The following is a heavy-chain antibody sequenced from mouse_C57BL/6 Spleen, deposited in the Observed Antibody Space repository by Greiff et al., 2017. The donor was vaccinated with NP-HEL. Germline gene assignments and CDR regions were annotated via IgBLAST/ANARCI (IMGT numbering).Heavy chain of an antibody. V-gene: IGHV1-54*01. CDR3: ARGVDFYY. Sequence: QVQLKESGAELVRPGTSVKVSCKASGYAFTNYLIEWVKQRPGQGLEWIGVINPGSGGTNYNEKCKGKATLTADKSSSTAYMQLSSLTSEDSAVYFCARGVDFYYLGQGTTLTVSS. J-gene: IGHJ2*01. CDR1: GYAFTNYL. CDR2: INPGSGGT.